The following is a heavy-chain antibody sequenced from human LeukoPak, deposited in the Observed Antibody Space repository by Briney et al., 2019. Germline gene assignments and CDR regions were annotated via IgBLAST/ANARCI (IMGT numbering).Heavy chain of an antibody. Sequence: SETLSLTCTVSGGSISSYYWSWIRQPPGKGLEWIGYIYYSGSTNYNPSLKSRVTISVDTSKNQFSLKLSSVTAADTAVYYCARRRIVVVMRPSDAFDIWGQGTMVTVSS. V-gene: IGHV4-59*12. CDR2: IYYSGST. CDR3: ARRRIVVVMRPSDAFDI. J-gene: IGHJ3*02. CDR1: GGSISSYY. D-gene: IGHD3-22*01.